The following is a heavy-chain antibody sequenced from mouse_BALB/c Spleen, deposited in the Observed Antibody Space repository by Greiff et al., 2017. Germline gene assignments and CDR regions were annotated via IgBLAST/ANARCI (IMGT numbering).Heavy chain of an antibody. CDR2: IDPENGDT. J-gene: IGHJ2*01. Sequence: EVQLQQSGAELVRSGASVKLSCTASGFNIKDYYMHWVKQRPEQGLEWIGWIDPENGDTEYAPKFQGKATMTADTSSNTAYLQLSSLTAEDTAVYYCNGFDYWGQGTTLTVSS. CDR1: GFNIKDYY. CDR3: NGFDY. V-gene: IGHV14-4*02.